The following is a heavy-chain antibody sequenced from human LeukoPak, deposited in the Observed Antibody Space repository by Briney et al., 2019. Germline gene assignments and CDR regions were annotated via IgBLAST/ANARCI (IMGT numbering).Heavy chain of an antibody. Sequence: GGSLRLSCAASGFSFNSYAIHWVRQAPGKGLEWVTAISYDGSNKHYADSVRGRFTISRDNSKNTLYLQMNSLRTEDTAVYYCTSHAAFDPWGQGTLVTVSS. CDR3: TSHAAFDP. CDR2: ISYDGSNK. V-gene: IGHV3-30*03. J-gene: IGHJ5*02. CDR1: GFSFNSYA.